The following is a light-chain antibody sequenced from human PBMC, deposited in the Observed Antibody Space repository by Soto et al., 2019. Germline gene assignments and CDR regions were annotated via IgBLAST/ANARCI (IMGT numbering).Light chain of an antibody. V-gene: IGLV2-14*01. J-gene: IGLJ2*01. CDR3: SSYRSGSTPSVV. CDR2: DVS. CDR1: SSDVGGYNY. Sequence: QSVLTQPASVSGSPGQSITISCTGTSSDVGGYNYVSWFQQHPGKAPKLMIYDVSNRPSGVSNRFSGSKSGNTASLTISGLQAEDEADYYCSSYRSGSTPSVVFGGGTKLTVL.